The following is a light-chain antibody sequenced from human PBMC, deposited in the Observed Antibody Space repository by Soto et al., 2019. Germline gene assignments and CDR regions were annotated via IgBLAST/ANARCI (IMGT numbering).Light chain of an antibody. CDR3: QQFNSFPLT. V-gene: IGKV1-8*01. CDR2: AAS. CDR1: QDISSY. Sequence: AIRMTQSPSSLSASTGDRVTITCRASQDISSYLAWYQQKPGKAPKLLIYAASTLQSGVPSRFSGSGSGTDFTLTISSLQPEDFATYYCQQFNSFPLTFGGGTKVDIK. J-gene: IGKJ4*01.